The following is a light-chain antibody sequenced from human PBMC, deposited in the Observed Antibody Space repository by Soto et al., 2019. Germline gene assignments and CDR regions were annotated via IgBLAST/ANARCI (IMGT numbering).Light chain of an antibody. Sequence: EVVLTQSPGSLSLSPGQRATLSCRAKSVDSTFFAWYQKKPGQAPRLLIYGASKRATGIPDRFSGSGSGTDFTLIISRLEPEDFAVYYCQQYMSSVTFGQGTKVEIK. CDR1: SVDSTF. J-gene: IGKJ1*01. CDR3: QQYMSSVT. CDR2: GAS. V-gene: IGKV3-20*01.